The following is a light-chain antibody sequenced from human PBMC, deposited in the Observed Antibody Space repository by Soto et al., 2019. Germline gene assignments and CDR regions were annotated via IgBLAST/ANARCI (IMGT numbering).Light chain of an antibody. CDR2: GTF. V-gene: IGKV1-16*01. J-gene: IGKJ4*01. CDR3: QQYNVYPLT. Sequence: DIQLTQSPSSLSASVGDRVTITCRASQDIRYYLAWFQQKPGKAPKSVIYGTFSLQGGVTSRFSGSGSGTEFTLTISSLQPEDVASYYCQQYNVYPLTFGGGTKVEIK. CDR1: QDIRYY.